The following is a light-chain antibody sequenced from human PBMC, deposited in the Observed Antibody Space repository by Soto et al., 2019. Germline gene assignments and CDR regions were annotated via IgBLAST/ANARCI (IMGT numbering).Light chain of an antibody. Sequence: QAVVTQPPSVSGAPGQTVTISCTGTSSNIGARVDVHWYQHLPGLAPKLLIYANNIRPSGVPDRFSGSKSGSSASLAISGLQAVDEGDYYCQSYDSSLSGSYAFGTGTKLTVL. CDR3: QSYDSSLSGSYA. J-gene: IGLJ1*01. V-gene: IGLV1-40*01. CDR2: ANN. CDR1: SSNIGARVD.